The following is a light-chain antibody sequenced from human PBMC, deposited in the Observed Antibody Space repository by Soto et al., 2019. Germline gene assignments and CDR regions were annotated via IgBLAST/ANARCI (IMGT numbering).Light chain of an antibody. V-gene: IGLV2-14*01. CDR3: TSWTTSTTMK. CDR1: SSDVGAYNY. J-gene: IGLJ2*01. CDR2: DVN. Sequence: QSVLTQPASVSGSPGQSITISCTGTSSDVGAYNYVSWYQQHPGKAPKLMIYDVNIRPSGVSNRFSGSKSGNTASLTISGLQAEDEADYYCTSWTTSTTMKFGAGTKVTVL.